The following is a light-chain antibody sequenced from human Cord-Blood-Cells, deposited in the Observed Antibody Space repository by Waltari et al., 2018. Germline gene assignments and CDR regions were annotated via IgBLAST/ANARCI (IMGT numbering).Light chain of an antibody. CDR2: AAS. V-gene: IGKV1-39*01. CDR1: QNISSY. CDR3: QQSYSTPT. Sequence: DIQMSQSLSSLSASGGDRVTIACRASQNISSYSNWYQQNPGKAPKLLIYAASSLQSGVTSRFSGSGSGTDFTPTISSLQPEDFATYYCQQSYSTPTFGQGTKVEIK. J-gene: IGKJ1*01.